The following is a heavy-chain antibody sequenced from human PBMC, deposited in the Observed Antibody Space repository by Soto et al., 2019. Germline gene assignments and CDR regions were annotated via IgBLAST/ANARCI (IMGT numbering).Heavy chain of an antibody. D-gene: IGHD2-15*01. Sequence: ASVKVSCKASGYTFTGYYMHWVRQAPGQGLEWMGWINPNSGGTNYAQKFQGRVTMTRDTSISTAYMELSRLRSDDTAVYYCARVHIVVVVTSAFDIWGQGTMVTVS. CDR1: GYTFTGYY. CDR2: INPNSGGT. CDR3: ARVHIVVVVTSAFDI. V-gene: IGHV1-2*02. J-gene: IGHJ3*02.